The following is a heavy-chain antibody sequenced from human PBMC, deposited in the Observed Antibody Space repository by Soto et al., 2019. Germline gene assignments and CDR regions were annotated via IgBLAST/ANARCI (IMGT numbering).Heavy chain of an antibody. D-gene: IGHD2-2*01. CDR2: VNPKSGIT. Sequence: GASVQVSCKASGYTFTSLHITWVRQATGQRLEWMGWVNPKSGITGYAQKVQGRVTMTRDTSVSTAYMELSSLRSEDTAVYYCARGGDGIFGYQPLGYYMDVWGTGTTVTVSS. J-gene: IGHJ6*03. CDR3: ARGGDGIFGYQPLGYYMDV. CDR1: GYTFTSLH. V-gene: IGHV1-8*01.